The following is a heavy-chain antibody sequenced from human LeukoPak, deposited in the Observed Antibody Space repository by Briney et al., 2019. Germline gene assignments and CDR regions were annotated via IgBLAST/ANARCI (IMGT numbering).Heavy chain of an antibody. CDR3: VRSWSILDS. J-gene: IGHJ4*02. V-gene: IGHV3-7*01. D-gene: IGHD6-13*01. CDR2: IKEDGSEK. CDR1: GFAFNTYW. Sequence: PGGSLRLSCAASGFAFNTYWMSWVRQAPGKGLEWEANIKEDGSEKYYLDSVKGRFTISRDNARNSLSLQMNSLRAEDTAVYYCVRSWSILDSWGQGTLVTVSS.